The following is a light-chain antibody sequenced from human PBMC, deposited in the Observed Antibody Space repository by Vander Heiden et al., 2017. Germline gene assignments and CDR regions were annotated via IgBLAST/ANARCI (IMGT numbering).Light chain of an antibody. CDR2: EVT. V-gene: IGLV2-23*02. CDR1: SNDIRSYNL. Sequence: QSTLPQPASVSGSPGQSITIPCTGTSNDIRSYNLVSWYQQHPGEAPKLIIYEVTKRPLGVSSRFSGSKSGNTASLTISGLQAEDEAHYHCCSYAGSKTVVFGGGTSLTVL. CDR3: CSYAGSKTVV. J-gene: IGLJ2*01.